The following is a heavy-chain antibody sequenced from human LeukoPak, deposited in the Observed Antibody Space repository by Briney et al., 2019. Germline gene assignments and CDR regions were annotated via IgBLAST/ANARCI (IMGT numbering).Heavy chain of an antibody. CDR1: GFTFNTYG. CDR3: AKKSGDHFHFDF. Sequence: GGSLRLSCAASGFTFNTYGMSWVRQTPGKGLEWVATISTSGANTYHAGSVKGRFTISRDNSKSTLYLQMNSLRAEDTAVYHCAKKSGDHFHFDFWGQGTLVTVSS. V-gene: IGHV3-23*01. J-gene: IGHJ4*02. CDR2: ISTSGANT. D-gene: IGHD2-21*01.